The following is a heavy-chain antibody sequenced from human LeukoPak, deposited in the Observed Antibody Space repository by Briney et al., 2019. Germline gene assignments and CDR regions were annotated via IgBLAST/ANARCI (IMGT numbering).Heavy chain of an antibody. J-gene: IGHJ6*02. CDR1: GFTFRSYW. Sequence: PGGSLRLSCAASGFTFRSYWMTWVRQAPGKGLEWLANIKQDGSEKYYVDSVKGRFTISRDNVKNSLYLQMNSLRAEDTALYHCARNNGMDVWGQGTTVIVSS. CDR2: IKQDGSEK. V-gene: IGHV3-7*03. CDR3: ARNNGMDV.